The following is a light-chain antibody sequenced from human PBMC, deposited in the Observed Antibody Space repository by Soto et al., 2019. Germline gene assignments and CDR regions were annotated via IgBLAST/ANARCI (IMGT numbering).Light chain of an antibody. CDR3: QQYDHYPWT. V-gene: IGKV1-16*01. CDR2: AAS. Sequence: DVQMTQSPSSLPASVGDRVTITCRASQAINIYLAWFQQKPGKAPKSLIYAASSLRSGVPSRFSGSGSGTVFTLTISNLQPEDFATYYCQQYDHYPWTFGQGTKVDIK. CDR1: QAINIY. J-gene: IGKJ1*01.